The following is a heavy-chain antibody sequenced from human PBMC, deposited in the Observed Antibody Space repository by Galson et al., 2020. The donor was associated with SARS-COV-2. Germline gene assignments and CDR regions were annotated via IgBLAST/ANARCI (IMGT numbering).Heavy chain of an antibody. CDR1: GFTFGSYA. CDR2: ISYDGSNK. V-gene: IGHV3-30-3*01. CDR3: ARGVWGYDEVGGMIMGY. Sequence: TGGSLRLSCAASGFTFGSYAMHWVRQAPGKGLEWVAVISYDGSNKYYADSVKGRFTISRDNSKNTLYLQMNSLRAEDTAVYYCARGVWGYDEVGGMIMGYWGQGTLVTVSS. D-gene: IGHD3-16*01. J-gene: IGHJ4*02.